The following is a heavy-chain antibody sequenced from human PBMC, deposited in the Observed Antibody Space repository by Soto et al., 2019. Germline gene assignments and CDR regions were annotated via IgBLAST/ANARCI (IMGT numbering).Heavy chain of an antibody. J-gene: IGHJ5*02. Sequence: SETLSLTCGVSDGSSINGGGSCIFIKKPPGKGLEWIGYIYHSGSTYYNPSLKSRVTISVDRSKNQFSLKLSSVSAADTAVYYCARVPDRWGKGTLVIVSS. D-gene: IGHD2-2*01. CDR3: ARVPDR. CDR2: IYHSGST. V-gene: IGHV4-30-2*01. CDR1: DGSSINGGGS.